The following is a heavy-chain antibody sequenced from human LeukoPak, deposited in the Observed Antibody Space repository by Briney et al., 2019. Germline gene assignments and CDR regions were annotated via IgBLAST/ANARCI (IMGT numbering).Heavy chain of an antibody. CDR2: IGASGGST. D-gene: IGHD4-17*01. CDR1: GFTFSGYT. J-gene: IGHJ3*02. V-gene: IGHV3-23*01. Sequence: GGSLRLSCAASGFTFSGYTMSWVRRAPGRGLEWVSAIGASGGSTNYADSVKGRFTISRDNSKNTLYLQMNNLRAEDTAVYYCARDYGDYGTHAFDIWGQGTMVTVSS. CDR3: ARDYGDYGTHAFDI.